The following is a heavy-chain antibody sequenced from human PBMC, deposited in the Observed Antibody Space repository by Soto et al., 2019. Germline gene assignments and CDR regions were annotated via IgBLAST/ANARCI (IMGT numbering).Heavy chain of an antibody. D-gene: IGHD2-15*01. Sequence: DVQLVESGGGLVKPGGSLRLSCEASGFTFSISAMNWVRQAPGKGLEWVSSINSRSTAVRYADSVKGRFTISRDNANISLYLQLNSLRPEDTAVYYCARGGGSLSYWGQGTLVTVSS. CDR2: INSRSTAV. CDR3: ARGGGSLSY. J-gene: IGHJ4*02. V-gene: IGHV3-21*01. CDR1: GFTFSISA.